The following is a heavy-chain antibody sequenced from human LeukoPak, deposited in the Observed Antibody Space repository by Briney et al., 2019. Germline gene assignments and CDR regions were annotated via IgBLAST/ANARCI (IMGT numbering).Heavy chain of an antibody. CDR3: ARQGGDYYLDY. CDR2: ISRSGSAI. CDR1: GFTFSTYE. Sequence: GRSLRLSCAASGFTFSTYEMNWVRQAPGEGLEWVSYISRSGSAIYYADSVKGRFTISRDNAKNSLYLQMNSLRAEDTAVYYCARQGGDYYLDYWGQGTLVTVSS. J-gene: IGHJ4*02. D-gene: IGHD2-21*01. V-gene: IGHV3-48*03.